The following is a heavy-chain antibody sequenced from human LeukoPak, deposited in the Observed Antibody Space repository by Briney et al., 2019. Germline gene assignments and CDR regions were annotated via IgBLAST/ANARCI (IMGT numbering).Heavy chain of an antibody. Sequence: GESLKISCKGSGYSFTSYWIGWVRQMPGKGPEWMGIIYPGDSDTRYSPSVQGQVTISADKSISTAYLQWSSLKASDTAMYYCARASYCGGDCYSRYFDYWGQGTLVTVSS. J-gene: IGHJ4*02. CDR1: GYSFTSYW. CDR3: ARASYCGGDCYSRYFDY. CDR2: IYPGDSDT. V-gene: IGHV5-51*01. D-gene: IGHD2-21*02.